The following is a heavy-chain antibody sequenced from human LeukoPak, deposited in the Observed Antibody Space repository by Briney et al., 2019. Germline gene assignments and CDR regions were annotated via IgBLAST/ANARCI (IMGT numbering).Heavy chain of an antibody. CDR2: INPDSGDT. Sequence: ASVKVSCKASGYTFSDYYIHWVRQAPGQGLEWMGWINPDSGDTNYEQKFQDWVTMTRDTSVNTVYMELSSLKSDDTAVYYCARVGYYYGAGSYFKALDSWGQGTLVIVSS. V-gene: IGHV1-2*04. J-gene: IGHJ4*02. D-gene: IGHD3-10*01. CDR3: ARVGYYYGAGSYFKALDS. CDR1: GYTFSDYY.